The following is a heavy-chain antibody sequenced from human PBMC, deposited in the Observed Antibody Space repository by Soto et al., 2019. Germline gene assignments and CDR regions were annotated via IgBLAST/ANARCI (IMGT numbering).Heavy chain of an antibody. CDR2: IDPSDSYT. J-gene: IGHJ6*02. V-gene: IGHV5-10-1*01. CDR3: ARTYNWNYSYYYYGMDV. Sequence: GESLKISCKGSGYSFTSYWISWVRQMPGKGLEWMGRIDPSDSYTNYSPSFQGHVTISADKSISTAYLQWSSLKASDTAMYYCARTYNWNYSYYYYGMDVWGQGTTVTVSS. D-gene: IGHD1-7*01. CDR1: GYSFTSYW.